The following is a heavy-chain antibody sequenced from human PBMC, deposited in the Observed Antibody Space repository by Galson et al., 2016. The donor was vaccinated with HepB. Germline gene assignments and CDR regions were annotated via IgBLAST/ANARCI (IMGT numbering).Heavy chain of an antibody. D-gene: IGHD1-7*01. CDR2: INHSGRT. Sequence: SETLSLTCAVYGGSFSNYYWNWIRQPPGKGLEWIGEINHSGRTNCNPSLKSRVTLSVDTSKNQFSLRLSSVTAADTALYFCARQLRRVAFDFWGQGTMVTVSS. CDR1: GGSFSNYY. J-gene: IGHJ3*01. CDR3: ARQLRRVAFDF. V-gene: IGHV4-34*01.